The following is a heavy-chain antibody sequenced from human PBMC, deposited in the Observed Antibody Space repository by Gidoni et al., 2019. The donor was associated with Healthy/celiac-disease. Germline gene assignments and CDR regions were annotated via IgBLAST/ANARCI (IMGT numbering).Heavy chain of an antibody. V-gene: IGHV3-74*01. D-gene: IGHD3-22*01. Sequence: EVQLVESGGGLVQPGGSLRLSCAASGFTFSSYWMHWVRQAPGKGLVWVSRSNSDGSSTSYSDSVKGRFTISRDNAKNTLYLQMNSLRAEDTDVYYCASDPSSGYHGFDYWGQGTLVTVSS. CDR1: GFTFSSYW. CDR2: SNSDGSST. CDR3: ASDPSSGYHGFDY. J-gene: IGHJ4*02.